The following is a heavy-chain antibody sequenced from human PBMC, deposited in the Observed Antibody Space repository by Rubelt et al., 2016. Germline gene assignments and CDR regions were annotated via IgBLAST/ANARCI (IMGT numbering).Heavy chain of an antibody. D-gene: IGHD6-19*01. J-gene: IGHJ5*02. CDR3: ARVIWGSGWSNNWFDP. CDR1: GYTFTSYA. CDR2: INAGNGNT. V-gene: IGHV1-3*01. Sequence: QVQLVQSGAEVKKPGASVKVSCKASGYTFTSYAMHWVRQAPGQRLEWMGWINAGNGNTKYSQKFRGRVTVTQDTAARTAYMELSSLRSEDTAVYYCARVIWGSGWSNNWFDPWGQGTLVTVSS.